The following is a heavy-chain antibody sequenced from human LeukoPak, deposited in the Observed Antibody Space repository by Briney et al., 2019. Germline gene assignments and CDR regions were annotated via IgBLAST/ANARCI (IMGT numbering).Heavy chain of an antibody. V-gene: IGHV3-23*01. J-gene: IGHJ4*02. CDR2: ISGTGGRT. D-gene: IGHD3-22*01. CDR1: GFTFSTYA. CDR3: ARDVPYYYDSSGYYSPFDC. Sequence: PGGSLRLSCAASGFTFSTYAMSWVRQAPGKGLEWVSDISGTGGRTYYADSVKGQFTISRDNSKNTVDLLMNSLRAEDTAIYYCARDVPYYYDSSGYYSPFDCWGQGTLVTVSS.